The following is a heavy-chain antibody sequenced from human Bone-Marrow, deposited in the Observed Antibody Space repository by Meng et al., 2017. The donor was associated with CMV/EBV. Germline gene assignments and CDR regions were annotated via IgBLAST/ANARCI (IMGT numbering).Heavy chain of an antibody. CDR3: AKARSVVTPYYFDY. J-gene: IGHJ4*02. CDR2: IRYDGSNK. CDR1: GFTFSSYG. D-gene: IGHD4-23*01. Sequence: GESLKISCAASGFTFSSYGMHWVRQAPGKGLEWVAFIRYDGSNKYYADSVKGRFTISRDNSKNTLYLQMNSLRAEDTAVYYCAKARSVVTPYYFDYWGQGTLVTVYS. V-gene: IGHV3-30*02.